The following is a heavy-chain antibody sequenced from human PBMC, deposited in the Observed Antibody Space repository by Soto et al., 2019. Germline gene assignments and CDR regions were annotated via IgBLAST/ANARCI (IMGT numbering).Heavy chain of an antibody. CDR2: IYYSGST. V-gene: IGHV4-31*03. J-gene: IGHJ6*03. CDR1: GGSISSCGYY. Sequence: QVQLQESGPGLVKPSQTLSLTCTVSGGSISSCGYYWSWIRQHPGKGLEWIGYIYYSGSTYYNPSLKSRVTSSVDTSKNQFSLKLSSVTAADTAVYHCARDPGRYYYMDVWGKGTTVTVSS. CDR3: ARDPGRYYYMDV.